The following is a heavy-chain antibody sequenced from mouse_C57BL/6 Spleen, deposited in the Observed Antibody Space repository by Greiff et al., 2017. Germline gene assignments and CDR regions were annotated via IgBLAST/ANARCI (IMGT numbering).Heavy chain of an antibody. CDR2: ISSGGDYI. V-gene: IGHV5-9-1*02. CDR1: GFTFSSYA. D-gene: IGHD2-5*01. J-gene: IGHJ4*01. Sequence: EVHLVESGEGLVKPGGSLKLSCAASGFTFSSYAMSWVRQTPEKRLEWVAYISSGGDYIYYADTVKGRFTISRDNARNTLYLQMSSLKSEDTAMYYCTREGYSNGGYYYAMDYWGQGTSVTVSS. CDR3: TREGYSNGGYYYAMDY.